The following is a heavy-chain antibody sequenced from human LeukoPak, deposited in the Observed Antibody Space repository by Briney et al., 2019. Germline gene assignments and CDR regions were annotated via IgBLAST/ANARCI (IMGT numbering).Heavy chain of an antibody. D-gene: IGHD3-3*01. Sequence: GGSLRLSCAASGFTFSSYAMSWVRQAPGKGLGWVSAISGSGGSTYYADSVKGRFTISRDNSKNTLYLQMNSLRAEDTAVYYCAKVPPNYDFWSGYYTPSYYFDYWGQGTLVTVSS. V-gene: IGHV3-23*01. J-gene: IGHJ4*02. CDR1: GFTFSSYA. CDR2: ISGSGGST. CDR3: AKVPPNYDFWSGYYTPSYYFDY.